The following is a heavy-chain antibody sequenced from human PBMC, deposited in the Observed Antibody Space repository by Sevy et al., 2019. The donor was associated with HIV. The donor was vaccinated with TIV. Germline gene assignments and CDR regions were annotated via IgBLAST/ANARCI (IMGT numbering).Heavy chain of an antibody. CDR3: ARDLAIAVAAPDS. D-gene: IGHD6-19*01. CDR1: GYTFTSYG. J-gene: IGHJ4*02. V-gene: IGHV1-18*04. Sequence: AAIKVSCKASGYTFTSYGITWVRQAPGQGLEWMGWISAHNGNAHYPQNFQDRVTMTTDTSTSTVYMELRSLRSDDTAVYYCARDLAIAVAAPDSWGQGTLVTVSS. CDR2: ISAHNGNA.